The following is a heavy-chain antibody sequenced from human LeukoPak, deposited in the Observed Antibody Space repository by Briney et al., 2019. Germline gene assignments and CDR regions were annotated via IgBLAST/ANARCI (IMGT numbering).Heavy chain of an antibody. Sequence: ASVKVSCKASGYTFTGYYMHWVRQAPGQGLEWMGIINPSGGSTSYAQKFQGRVTMTRDTSTSTVYMELSSLRSEDTAVYYCARDRNDILTGYILFDYWGQGTLVTVSS. V-gene: IGHV1-46*01. CDR1: GYTFTGYY. CDR3: ARDRNDILTGYILFDY. J-gene: IGHJ4*02. CDR2: INPSGGST. D-gene: IGHD3-9*01.